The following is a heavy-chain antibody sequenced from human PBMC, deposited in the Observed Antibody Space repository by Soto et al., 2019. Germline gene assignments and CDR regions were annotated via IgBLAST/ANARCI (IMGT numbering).Heavy chain of an antibody. CDR2: IYYSGST. CDR1: GPSISSGGYY. V-gene: IGHV4-31*03. Sequence: PSETLSLTCTVSGPSISSGGYYWSWIRQPPGKGLECIGYIYYSGSTFYNPSLKSRVTISVDTSKNQFSLRLSSVTAADTAVYFCVRGVRSLHWFDPWGQGALVTVSS. CDR3: VRGVRSLHWFDP. J-gene: IGHJ5*02.